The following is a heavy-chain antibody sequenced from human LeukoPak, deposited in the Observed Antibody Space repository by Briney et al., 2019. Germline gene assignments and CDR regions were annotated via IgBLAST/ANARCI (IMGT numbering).Heavy chain of an antibody. CDR3: VRTGSQGGFDY. J-gene: IGHJ4*02. CDR1: GFTVSSNY. Sequence: GGSLRLSCAASGFTVSSNYMTWVRQAPGKGLEWVSVIYSGGSIYYADSVKGRFTISRDNAKNSLYLQMNSLRDEDTAVYYCVRTGSQGGFDYWGQGTLVTVSS. CDR2: IYSGGSI. V-gene: IGHV3-53*01. D-gene: IGHD1-1*01.